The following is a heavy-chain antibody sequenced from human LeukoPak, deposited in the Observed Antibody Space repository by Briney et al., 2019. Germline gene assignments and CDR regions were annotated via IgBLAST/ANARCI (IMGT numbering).Heavy chain of an antibody. CDR3: TSLRRQYYYYMDI. D-gene: IGHD4-11*01. CDR1: GFTFSSYE. V-gene: IGHV3-21*01. Sequence: KSGGSLRLSCAASGFTFSSYEMHWVRQAPGKGLEWVSSISGSGNHIYYADSVKGRFIISRDNAKDSLFLQMNSLRPDDTAVYYCTSLRRQYYYYMDIWGKGTTVIVS. CDR2: ISGSGNHI. J-gene: IGHJ6*03.